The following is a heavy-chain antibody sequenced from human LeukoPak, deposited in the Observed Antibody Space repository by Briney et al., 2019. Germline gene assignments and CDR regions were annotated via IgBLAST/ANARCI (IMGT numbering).Heavy chain of an antibody. D-gene: IGHD6-19*01. J-gene: IGHJ4*02. Sequence: WASVTISCKASGYTFTGYCMHWVRQAPGQGLEWMGWINPKSGGTNYAQKFQGRVTMTRDTSISTTYMELSRLRSDDTAVYYCARDLGISGWYAPPLGYFDYWGQGTLVTVSS. V-gene: IGHV1-2*02. CDR3: ARDLGISGWYAPPLGYFDY. CDR2: INPKSGGT. CDR1: GYTFTGYC.